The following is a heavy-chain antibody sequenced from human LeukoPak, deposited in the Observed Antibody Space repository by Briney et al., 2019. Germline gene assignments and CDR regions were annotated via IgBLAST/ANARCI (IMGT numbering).Heavy chain of an antibody. CDR2: INPDSGGA. CDR3: ARDLRGLGDYLDY. V-gene: IGHV1-2*02. CDR1: GYTFTGYY. J-gene: IGHJ4*02. D-gene: IGHD1-26*01. Sequence: ASVKVSCKASGYTFTGYYIYWVRQAPGQGREWMGWINPDSGGANYAQKFQGRVTMTRDPSISTAYIELTSLTSDDTAVYYCARDLRGLGDYLDYWGQGTLVTVSS.